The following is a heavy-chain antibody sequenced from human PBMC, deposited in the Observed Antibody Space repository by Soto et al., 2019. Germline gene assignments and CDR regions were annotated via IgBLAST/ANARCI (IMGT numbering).Heavy chain of an antibody. V-gene: IGHV4-4*02. D-gene: IGHD3-10*01. CDR2: AFHTGGT. CDR3: ARKEYGSGHFEF. CDR1: GGSISSINW. Sequence: PSETLSLTCAVSGGSISSINWWNWVRQAPGKWLEWIGEAFHTGGTNYNPSLKSRLTMSIDKSKNSFSLSLSSVTVADTAVYYCARKEYGSGHFEFWGQGIQVTVSS. J-gene: IGHJ4*02.